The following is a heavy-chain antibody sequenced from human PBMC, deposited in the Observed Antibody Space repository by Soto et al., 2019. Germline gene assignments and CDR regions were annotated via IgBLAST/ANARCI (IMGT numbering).Heavy chain of an antibody. CDR2: IYSIGST. Sequence: QLQLQESGPGLVKPSETLSLTCTVSGGSISSSSYWGWIRQPPGKGLEWIGSIYSIGSTYYNPSLTLRLPIPVDTSKTQFSLKLSSVTAADTAVYYCRSSSRYSTDVWGQGTTVTVSS. CDR3: RSSSRYSTDV. D-gene: IGHD6-13*01. CDR1: GGSISSSSY. V-gene: IGHV4-39*01. J-gene: IGHJ6*02.